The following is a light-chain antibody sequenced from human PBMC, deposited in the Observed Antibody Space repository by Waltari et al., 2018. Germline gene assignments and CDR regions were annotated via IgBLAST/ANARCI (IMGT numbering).Light chain of an antibody. CDR3: LQTYSTPLT. J-gene: IGKJ4*01. CDR1: QSISGS. Sequence: DIQMTQSPSSLSASVGDRVTITCRASQSISGSLNWYQQKPGKAPKLLIYAAATLRRGVPARFSGSASGTYFTLTISSLQPEDFATYYCLQTYSTPLTFGGGTNVDIK. CDR2: AAA. V-gene: IGKV1-39*01.